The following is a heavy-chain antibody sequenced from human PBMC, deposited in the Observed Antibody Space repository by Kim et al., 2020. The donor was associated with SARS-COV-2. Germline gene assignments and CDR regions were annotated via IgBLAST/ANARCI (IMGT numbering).Heavy chain of an antibody. CDR3: ARGNYDFWSGYSGYYFDY. CDR2: IWYDGSNK. J-gene: IGHJ4*02. CDR1: GFTFSSYG. V-gene: IGHV3-33*01. D-gene: IGHD3-3*01. Sequence: GGSLRLSCAASGFTFSSYGMHWVRQAPGKGLEWVAVIWYDGSNKYYADSVKGRFTISRDNSKNTLYLQMNSLRAEDTAVYYCARGNYDFWSGYSGYYFDYWGQGTLVTVSS.